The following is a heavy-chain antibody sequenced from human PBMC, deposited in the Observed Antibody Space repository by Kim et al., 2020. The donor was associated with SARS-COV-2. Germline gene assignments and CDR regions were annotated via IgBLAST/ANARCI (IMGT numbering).Heavy chain of an antibody. D-gene: IGHD3-10*01. CDR2: MNPNSGNT. Sequence: ASVKVSCKASGYTFTSYDINWVRQATGQGLEWMGWMNPNSGNTGYAQKFQGRVTMTMNTSISTAYMELSSLRSEDKAVYYCARAHKGSVVNGPWGQGTLVTVSS. V-gene: IGHV1-8*01. CDR1: GYTFTSYD. CDR3: ARAHKGSVVNGP. J-gene: IGHJ5*02.